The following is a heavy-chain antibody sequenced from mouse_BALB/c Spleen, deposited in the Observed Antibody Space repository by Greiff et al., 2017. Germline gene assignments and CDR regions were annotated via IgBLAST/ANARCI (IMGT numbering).Heavy chain of an antibody. J-gene: IGHJ1*01. Sequence: VQLKQSGPELVKPGASVKIPCKASGYIFTDYNMDWVKQSHGKSLEWIGDINPNNGGTIYNQKFKGKATLTVDKSSSTAYMELRSLTSEDTAVYYCARRGALEGYRYGRYFDVWGAGTTVTVSS. D-gene: IGHD2-14*01. CDR2: INPNNGGT. V-gene: IGHV1-18*01. CDR1: GYIFTDYN. CDR3: ARRGALEGYRYGRYFDV.